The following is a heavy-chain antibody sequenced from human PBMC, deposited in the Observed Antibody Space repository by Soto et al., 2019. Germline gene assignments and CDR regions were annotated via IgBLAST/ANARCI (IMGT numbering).Heavy chain of an antibody. Sequence: GGSLRLSCAASGFTFSSYGMHWVRQAPGKGLEWVAVISYDGSNKYYADSVKGRLTISRDNSKNTLYLQMNSLRAEDTAVYYCAKYGVRFLEWLTNSLYGMDVWGQGTTVTVSS. D-gene: IGHD3-3*01. CDR1: GFTFSSYG. CDR2: ISYDGSNK. J-gene: IGHJ6*02. V-gene: IGHV3-30*18. CDR3: AKYGVRFLEWLTNSLYGMDV.